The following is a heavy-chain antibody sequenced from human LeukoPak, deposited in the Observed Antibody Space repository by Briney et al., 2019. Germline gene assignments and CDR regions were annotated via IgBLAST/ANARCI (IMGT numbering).Heavy chain of an antibody. CDR3: ARNYYDSSGYRFLSDY. D-gene: IGHD3-22*01. J-gene: IGHJ4*02. Sequence: GASVKVSCKASGYTFSSYDINWVRQAPGQGLEWMGWINPNSGGTNYAQKFQGRVTMTRDTSISTAYMELSRLRSDDTAVYYCARNYYDSSGYRFLSDYWGQGTLVTVSS. V-gene: IGHV1-2*02. CDR2: INPNSGGT. CDR1: GYTFSSYD.